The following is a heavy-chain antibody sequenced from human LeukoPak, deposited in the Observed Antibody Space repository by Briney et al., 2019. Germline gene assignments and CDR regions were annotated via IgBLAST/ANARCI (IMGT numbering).Heavy chain of an antibody. CDR3: AREHRWQQLVWFDP. J-gene: IGHJ5*02. D-gene: IGHD6-13*01. Sequence: PSETLSLTCAVSGGSISSSNWWSWVRQPPGRGLEWIGEIYHGGSTNYNPSLKSRVTISVDKSKNQFSLKLSSVTAADTAVYYCAREHRWQQLVWFDPWGQGTLVTVSS. V-gene: IGHV4-4*02. CDR2: IYHGGST. CDR1: GGSISSSNW.